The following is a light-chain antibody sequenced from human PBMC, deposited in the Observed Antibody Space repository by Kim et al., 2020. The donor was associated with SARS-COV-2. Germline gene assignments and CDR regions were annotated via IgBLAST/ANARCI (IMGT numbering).Light chain of an antibody. Sequence: LFPGERATVSCRAGQSVRSGLAGYQQKPGKAPRHLIYDASNRATGIPARFNGSGSGTDFTLTINNLEPGDFAVYYCQHRKNWPLTFGGGTKVDIK. CDR1: QSVRSG. V-gene: IGKV3-11*01. CDR3: QHRKNWPLT. CDR2: DAS. J-gene: IGKJ4*01.